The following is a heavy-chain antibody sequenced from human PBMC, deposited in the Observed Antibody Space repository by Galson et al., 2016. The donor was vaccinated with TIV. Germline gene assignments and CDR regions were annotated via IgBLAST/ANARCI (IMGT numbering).Heavy chain of an antibody. CDR2: ISGSGAYT. CDR1: GFTFKTHA. J-gene: IGHJ4*02. V-gene: IGHV3-23*01. Sequence: SLRLSCAASGFTFKTHAMNWVRQAPGKGLEWVATISGSGAYTFYADSVRDHFTISRDNSKNTLYLQMKSLRVEDTAIYYCAKDRVWLRFGELLSDFDNWGQGNLVTVSS. D-gene: IGHD3-16*01. CDR3: AKDRVWLRFGELLSDFDN.